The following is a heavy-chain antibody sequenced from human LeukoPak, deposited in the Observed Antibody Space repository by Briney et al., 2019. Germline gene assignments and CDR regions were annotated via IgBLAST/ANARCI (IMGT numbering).Heavy chain of an antibody. V-gene: IGHV3-33*01. CDR1: GFTFSTYG. J-gene: IGHJ4*02. CDR3: ARELPPVVTYYFDY. D-gene: IGHD3-22*01. CDR2: IWYDGTQK. Sequence: GGSLRLSCVASGFTFSTYGMHWVRQAPGKGLEWLAVIWYDGTQKYYAESVKGRFTISRDNSKNTLYLQMNSLRAEDTAVYYCARELPPVVTYYFDYWGQGTLVTLIS.